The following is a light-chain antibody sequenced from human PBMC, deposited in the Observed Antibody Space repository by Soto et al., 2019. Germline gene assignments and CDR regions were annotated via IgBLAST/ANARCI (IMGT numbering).Light chain of an antibody. J-gene: IGLJ1*01. CDR1: SSDIGAYDY. Sequence: QSALTQPASLSGSPGQSITISFTGTSSDIGAYDYVSWFQQHPGKAPKLMISEGNNRPSGVSNRFSGYKSGNTAYLTISGLQVEDEAEYFCFSSTTTSTHVFGTGTKLTVL. CDR2: EGN. CDR3: FSSTTTSTHV. V-gene: IGLV2-14*01.